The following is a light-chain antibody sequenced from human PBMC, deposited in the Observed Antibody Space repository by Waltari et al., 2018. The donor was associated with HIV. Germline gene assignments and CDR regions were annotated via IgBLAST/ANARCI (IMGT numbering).Light chain of an antibody. CDR3: QQTHSMNT. Sequence: DIQMSQSPSFLSASIGDRVTITCRASQSIGTYLNWYQQKPGKAPKILLSVASTLPKGVPSRFRGSGSGTVFTLTISGLQSEDSATYFCQQTHSMNTFGQGTKVEI. V-gene: IGKV1-39*01. CDR2: VAS. CDR1: QSIGTY. J-gene: IGKJ2*01.